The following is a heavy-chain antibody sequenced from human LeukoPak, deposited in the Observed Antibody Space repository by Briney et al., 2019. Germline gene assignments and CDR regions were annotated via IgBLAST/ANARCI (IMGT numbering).Heavy chain of an antibody. CDR2: IYTSGST. V-gene: IGHV4-61*02. D-gene: IGHD3-16*01. CDR3: ARHRAGGAFDY. CDR1: GGSISSGSYY. J-gene: IGHJ4*02. Sequence: SQTLSHTFTVSGGSISSGSYYWSSIRQPAGKGLEWIGRIYTSGSTNYNPSLKSRVTISVDTSKNQFSLKLISVTAADTAVYYCARHRAGGAFDYWGQGTLVTVSS.